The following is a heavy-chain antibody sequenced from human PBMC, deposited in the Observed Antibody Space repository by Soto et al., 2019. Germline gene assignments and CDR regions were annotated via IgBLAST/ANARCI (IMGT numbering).Heavy chain of an antibody. D-gene: IGHD3-22*01. CDR3: VKAQERSAQYFAVVITAFDF. CDR1: GFSFSNYG. Sequence: GGSLRLSCEGSGFSFSNYGIHWVRQAPGKGLEWVAVISHDGNSHHLADSVRGRFTISRDNSKNTVFLHMTSLRREDSAVYHCVKAQERSAQYFAVVITAFDFWGQGTMVTVSS. CDR2: ISHDGNSH. V-gene: IGHV3-30*18. J-gene: IGHJ3*01.